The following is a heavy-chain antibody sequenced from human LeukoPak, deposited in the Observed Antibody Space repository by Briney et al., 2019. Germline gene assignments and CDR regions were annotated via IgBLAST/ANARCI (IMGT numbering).Heavy chain of an antibody. CDR1: GFTFSTYG. V-gene: IGHV3-30*02. J-gene: IGHJ6*03. CDR2: IRYDGSYR. CDR3: AKGVRGDIVVVTPSCYMDV. Sequence: PGGSLRLSCAASGFTFSTYGMHWVRLAPGKGLEWVAFIRYDGSYRYYADSVKGRFTISRDNSKNTLYLQMNSPRAEDTAMYYCAKGVRGDIVVVTPSCYMDVWGKGTTVTVSS. D-gene: IGHD2-21*02.